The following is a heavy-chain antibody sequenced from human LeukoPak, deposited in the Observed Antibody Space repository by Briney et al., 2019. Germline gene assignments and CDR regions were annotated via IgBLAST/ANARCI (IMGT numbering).Heavy chain of an antibody. CDR2: ISGYNSNT. D-gene: IGHD3-3*01. J-gene: IGHJ3*01. Sequence: GASVKVSCKASGYMFTSYGLSWVRQTPGQGLEWMGWISGYNSNTKYGQKFQGRVTMTTDTSTNTAYMELGSLRSDDTAIYYCAKDTAEFIWRALKHDFDVWIQVTTITVS. CDR1: GYMFTSYG. CDR3: AKDTAEFIWRALKHDFDV. V-gene: IGHV1-18*01.